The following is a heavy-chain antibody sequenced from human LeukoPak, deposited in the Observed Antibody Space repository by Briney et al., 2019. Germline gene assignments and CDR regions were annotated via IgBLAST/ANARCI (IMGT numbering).Heavy chain of an antibody. CDR1: GYTFTNYD. V-gene: IGHV1-8*01. D-gene: IGHD1-1*01. Sequence: ASVKVSCKTSGYTFTNYDINWVRQAAGQGLEWMGWVNPDSGDTGFAQKSQGRLTITTNTSARVAYMEMTSLTSEDTAVYYCTRDWTYWGPGTLVTVSS. CDR2: VNPDSGDT. J-gene: IGHJ4*02. CDR3: TRDWTY.